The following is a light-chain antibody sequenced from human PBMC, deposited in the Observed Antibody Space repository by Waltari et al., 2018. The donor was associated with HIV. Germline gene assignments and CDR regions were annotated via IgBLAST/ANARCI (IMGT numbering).Light chain of an antibody. V-gene: IGLV8-61*01. Sequence: QSVVTQEPSFSVSPGGTVTLTCGLTSGSVSTRNYPSWYQQTPGRTPRTLIYATILRSPGVPDRFAGSSLGNKAARTITGAQADDECDYYCALYMGSGISVFGGGTKVTVL. CDR2: ATI. CDR1: SGSVSTRNY. J-gene: IGLJ3*02. CDR3: ALYMGSGISV.